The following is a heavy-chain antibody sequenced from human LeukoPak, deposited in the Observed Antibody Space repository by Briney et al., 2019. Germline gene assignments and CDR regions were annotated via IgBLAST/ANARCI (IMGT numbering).Heavy chain of an antibody. J-gene: IGHJ4*02. CDR1: GASISSNFYY. CDR2: IYHSGNT. D-gene: IGHD5-24*01. CDR3: ARWEMTTVTFDF. Sequence: SKTLSLTCTVSGASISSNFYYWGWIRQPPGKGLEWIGNIYHSGNTHYNPSLKSRVTISVDTSKNQFSLNPNSVTAADTAVYYCARWEMTTVTFDFWGQGTLVTVSS. V-gene: IGHV4-39*01.